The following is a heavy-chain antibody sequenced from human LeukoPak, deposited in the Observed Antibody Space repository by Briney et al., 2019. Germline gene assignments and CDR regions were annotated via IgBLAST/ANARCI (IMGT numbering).Heavy chain of an antibody. D-gene: IGHD3-22*01. J-gene: IGHJ3*01. Sequence: GGSLRLSCAASGFTFSNYAMTWVRQAPGKGLEWVSTISGSDGTTFYADSVKGRFSISRDNSANTLYLQMNSLRAEDTAVYYCAKYDRATTILVVISHNAFDVWGQGTTVTVSS. CDR3: AKYDRATTILVVISHNAFDV. CDR1: GFTFSNYA. V-gene: IGHV3-23*01. CDR2: ISGSDGTT.